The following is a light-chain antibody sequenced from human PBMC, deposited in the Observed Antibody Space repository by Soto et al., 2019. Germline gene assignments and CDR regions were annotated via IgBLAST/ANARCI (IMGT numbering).Light chain of an antibody. CDR1: QSISSY. CDR2: AAS. V-gene: IGKV1-5*03. J-gene: IGKJ1*01. Sequence: DIQMTQSPSTLSASVGDRVTIXXRASQSISSYLDWYQQKPGKAPKVXIYAASTLQSGVPSRFSGSGSGTEFTLTISSLQPDDFATYYCQHYNSYSEAFGQGTKVDIK. CDR3: QHYNSYSEA.